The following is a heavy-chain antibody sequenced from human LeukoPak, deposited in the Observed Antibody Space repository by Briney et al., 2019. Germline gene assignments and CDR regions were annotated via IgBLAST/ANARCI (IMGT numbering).Heavy chain of an antibody. CDR3: ARDVPGSIGTTARFDP. CDR2: ISAYNDNT. CDR1: GYTSSSYG. V-gene: IGHV1-18*01. D-gene: IGHD1-1*01. Sequence: AASVTVSFTSSGYTSSSYGISWIRQAPGQGLEWMGWISAYNDNTNYAQIFQGRVTMTTDTSTSTAYMELRSLRSDDTAVYYCARDVPGSIGTTARFDPWGQGTLVIVSS. J-gene: IGHJ5*02.